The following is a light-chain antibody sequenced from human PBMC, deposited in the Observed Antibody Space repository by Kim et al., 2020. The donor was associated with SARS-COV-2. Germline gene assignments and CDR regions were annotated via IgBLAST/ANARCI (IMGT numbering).Light chain of an antibody. CDR3: QAWDGVSRGV. J-gene: IGLJ3*02. CDR1: RLGDRY. V-gene: IGLV3-1*01. CDR2: KDN. Sequence: SYELTQPPSVSVSPGQTAIITCSGDRLGDRYVTWYQQKPGQSPVVVIYKDNKRPSEIPERFSGSSSGNTATLTISGPQAMDEADYYCQAWDGVSRGVFGGGTQLTVL.